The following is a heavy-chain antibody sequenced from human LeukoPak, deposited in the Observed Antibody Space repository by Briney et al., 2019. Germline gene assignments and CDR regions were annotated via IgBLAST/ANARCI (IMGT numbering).Heavy chain of an antibody. V-gene: IGHV1-2*06. CDR2: INPNNGAT. J-gene: IGHJ4*02. CDR1: EYIFTGYY. D-gene: IGHD1-26*01. Sequence: ASVKGSYKASEYIFTGYYMHWVRQAPGQGLEWMGRINPNNGATNYVQKFQGRVTITGDTSISTAYMELSSLRSDDTAVYYCTRESGSYHGNDYWGQGTLVTVSS. CDR3: TRESGSYHGNDY.